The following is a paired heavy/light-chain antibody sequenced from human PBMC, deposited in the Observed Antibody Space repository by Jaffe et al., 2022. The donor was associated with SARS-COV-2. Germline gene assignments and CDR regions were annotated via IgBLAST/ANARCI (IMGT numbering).Heavy chain of an antibody. CDR2: IRSKSSGAST. CDR3: ARQGQKFVTYFYDFMDV. D-gene: IGHD4-4*01. V-gene: IGHV3-49*03. CDR1: GFTFGAFP. J-gene: IGHJ6*03. Sequence: EVQLVESGGGLVQPGRSLRLSCTASGFTFGAFPMGWFRQAPGKGLEGIAFIRSKSSGASTEYAASVRGRFSISRDDSRSVVYLQMDGLKTDDTAVYYCARQGQKFVTYFYDFMDVWGKGTTVTVSS.
Light chain of an antibody. J-gene: IGKJ2*01. V-gene: IGKV1-39*01. CDR2: AAS. Sequence: DIQMTQSPSSLSAFVGDRVTITCRASQSISVSLNWYQQRPGRAPKLLIHAASNLQSGVPSRFTGGGSETNFTLSINNLQPEDFATYYCQETFSPPPYTFGQGTRLDIK. CDR3: QETFSPPPYT. CDR1: QSISVS.